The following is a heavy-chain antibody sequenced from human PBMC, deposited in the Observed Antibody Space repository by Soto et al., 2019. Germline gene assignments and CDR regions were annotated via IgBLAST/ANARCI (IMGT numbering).Heavy chain of an antibody. CDR1: GLTFSSYS. J-gene: IGHJ4*02. Sequence: EVQLVESGGGLVKPGGSLRLSCAASGLTFSSYSMNWVRQAPGKGLEWVSSISSGDSYIYYADSVRGRFTISRDNAENSLYLQMNSLRVEATAVYYSVASPEGTCVMRDWGKGALVTVSS. CDR2: ISSGDSYI. D-gene: IGHD1-7*01. V-gene: IGHV3-21*01. CDR3: VASPEGTCVMRD.